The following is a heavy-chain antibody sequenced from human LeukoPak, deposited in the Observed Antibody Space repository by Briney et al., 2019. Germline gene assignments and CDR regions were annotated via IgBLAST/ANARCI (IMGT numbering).Heavy chain of an antibody. Sequence: PGGSLRLSCAASGFTFSSYAMSWVRRAPGKGLEWVSAISGSGGSTYYADSVKGRFTISRDNSKNTLYLQMNSLRAEDTAVYYCAKDCSGGSCYLGLDYWGQGTLVTVSS. CDR3: AKDCSGGSCYLGLDY. D-gene: IGHD2-15*01. J-gene: IGHJ4*02. CDR2: ISGSGGST. CDR1: GFTFSSYA. V-gene: IGHV3-23*01.